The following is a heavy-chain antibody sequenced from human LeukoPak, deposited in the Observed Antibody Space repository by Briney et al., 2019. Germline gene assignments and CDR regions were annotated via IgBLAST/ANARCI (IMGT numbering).Heavy chain of an antibody. J-gene: IGHJ4*02. V-gene: IGHV1-18*01. CDR2: ISAYNGDT. Sequence: ASVKVSCKASGYTFTSYGISWVRQAPGQGLEWVGWISAYNGDTNYAQKIQGRVTVTTDTSTSTTYMELRSLRSEDTAVYYCAREAVGSSWTHLDYWGQGTLVTVSP. CDR3: AREAVGSSWTHLDY. D-gene: IGHD6-13*01. CDR1: GYTFTSYG.